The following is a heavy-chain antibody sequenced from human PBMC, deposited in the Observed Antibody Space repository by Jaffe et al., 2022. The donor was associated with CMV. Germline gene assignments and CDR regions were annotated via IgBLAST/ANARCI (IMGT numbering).Heavy chain of an antibody. D-gene: IGHD2-15*01. V-gene: IGHV1-18*01. J-gene: IGHJ5*02. CDR2: ISAYNGNT. CDR3: ARDLWSEGAVTRGFDP. CDR1: GYTFTIYG. Sequence: QVQLVQSGAEVKKPGASVKVSCKASGYTFTIYGISWVRQAPGQGLEWMGWISAYNGNTNYAQKLQGRVTMTTDTSTSTAYMELRSLTSDDTAVYYCARDLWSEGAVTRGFDPWGQGTLVTVSS.